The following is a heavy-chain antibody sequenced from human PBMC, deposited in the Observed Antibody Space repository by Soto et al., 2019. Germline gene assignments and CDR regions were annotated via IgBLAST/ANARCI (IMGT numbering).Heavy chain of an antibody. CDR2: IYYSGST. D-gene: IGHD3-10*01. CDR1: GGSISSSSYY. Sequence: SETLSLTCTVSGGSISSSSYYWGWIRQPPGKGLEWIGSIYYSGSTYYNPSLKSRVTISVDTSKNQFSLKLSSVTAADTAVYYCASLTLVNYYGSGSYYSWLDYWGQGTLVTVSS. CDR3: ASLTLVNYYGSGSYYSWLDY. V-gene: IGHV4-39*01. J-gene: IGHJ4*02.